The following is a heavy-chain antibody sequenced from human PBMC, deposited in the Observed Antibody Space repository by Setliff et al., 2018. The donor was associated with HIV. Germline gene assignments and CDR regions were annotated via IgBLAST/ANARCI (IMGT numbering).Heavy chain of an antibody. V-gene: IGHV4-31*02. CDR3: ARESRNDFWSGYYRTFDI. Sequence: SETLSLTCTVYGASISTSNSYWGWIRQHPGKGLEWIGYIYYSGSTYDNPSLKIRVTISVDTSKNQFSLKLTSVTAADTAMYFCARESRNDFWSGYYRTFDIWGQGTMVTVSS. CDR1: GASISTSNSY. CDR2: IYYSGST. J-gene: IGHJ3*02. D-gene: IGHD3-3*01.